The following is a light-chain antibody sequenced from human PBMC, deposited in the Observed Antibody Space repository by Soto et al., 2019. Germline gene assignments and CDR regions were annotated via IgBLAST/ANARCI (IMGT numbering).Light chain of an antibody. CDR3: QQYGSSIT. J-gene: IGKJ5*01. V-gene: IGKV3-20*01. Sequence: EIVLTQSPATLSLSPGERSTLSFRSSQSVSSSYLAWYQQKPGQAPRLLIYGASSRATGIPDRFSGSGSGTDFTLTISRLEPEDLAVYYCQQYGSSITFGQGTRLETK. CDR1: QSVSSSY. CDR2: GAS.